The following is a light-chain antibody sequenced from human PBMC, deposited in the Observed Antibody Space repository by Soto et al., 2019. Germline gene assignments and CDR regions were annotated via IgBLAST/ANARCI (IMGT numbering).Light chain of an antibody. V-gene: IGKV2-24*01. CDR1: QSLVHRDGNTY. CDR2: KIS. CDR3: MQATHSPWA. Sequence: DVVMTQTPLSSPVTLGQSASISCRSSQSLVHRDGNTYLSWLHQRPGQPPRLLIYKISHRFSGVPDRFSGSGAGTDFTLRNTRVEAEDVGVYYCMQATHSPWAFGQGTKVEIK. J-gene: IGKJ1*01.